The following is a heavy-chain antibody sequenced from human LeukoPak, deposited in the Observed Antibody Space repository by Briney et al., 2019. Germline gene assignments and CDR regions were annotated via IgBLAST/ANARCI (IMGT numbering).Heavy chain of an antibody. CDR1: GGSISSSSYY. V-gene: IGHV4-39*01. D-gene: IGHD5-18*01. J-gene: IGHJ4*02. CDR2: IYYSGST. CDR3: ATPGYTYGLFDY. Sequence: PSETLSLTCTVSGGSISSSSYYWGWIRQPPGKGLEWIGSIYYSGSTDYNPSLKSRVTISVDTSKNQFSLKLSSVTAADTAVYYCATPGYTYGLFDYWGKGTLVTVSS.